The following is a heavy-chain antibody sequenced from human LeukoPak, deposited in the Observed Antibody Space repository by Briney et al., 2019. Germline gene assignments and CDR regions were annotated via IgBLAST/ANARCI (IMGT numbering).Heavy chain of an antibody. CDR2: IYYSGST. D-gene: IGHD3-10*01. CDR3: ARFSGYRSWYFDL. Sequence: SETLSLTCTVSGGSISSYYWSWIRQPPGKGLEWIGYIYYSGSTNYNPSLKSRVTISVDTSKNQFSLKLSSVTAADTAVYYCARFSGYRSWYFDLWGRGTLVTVSS. J-gene: IGHJ2*01. CDR1: GGSISSYY. V-gene: IGHV4-59*08.